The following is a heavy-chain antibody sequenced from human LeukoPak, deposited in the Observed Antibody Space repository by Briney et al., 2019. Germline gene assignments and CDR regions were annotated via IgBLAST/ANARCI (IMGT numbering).Heavy chain of an antibody. J-gene: IGHJ5*02. Sequence: PSETLSLTCTVSGGSISSYYWSWIRQPPGKGLEWIGYIYYSGSTNYNPSLKSRVTISVDTSKNQFSLKLSSVTAADTAVYYCARYNYYGFYWFEPWGQGTLVTVSS. D-gene: IGHD3-10*01. CDR3: ARYNYYGFYWFEP. CDR1: GGSISSYY. CDR2: IYYSGST. V-gene: IGHV4-59*08.